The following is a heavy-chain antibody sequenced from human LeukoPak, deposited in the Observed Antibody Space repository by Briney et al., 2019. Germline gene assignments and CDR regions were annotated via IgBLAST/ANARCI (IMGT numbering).Heavy chain of an antibody. V-gene: IGHV3-30-3*01. CDR3: ARGGSYSVAPFDY. CDR2: ISYDGSNK. CDR1: GFTFTSYA. Sequence: QPGGSLRLSCAASGFTFTSYAMNWVRQAPGKGLEWVAVISYDGSNKYYADSVKGRFTISRDNSKNTLYLQMNSLRAEDTAVYYCARGGSYSVAPFDYWGQGTLVTVSS. D-gene: IGHD1-26*01. J-gene: IGHJ4*02.